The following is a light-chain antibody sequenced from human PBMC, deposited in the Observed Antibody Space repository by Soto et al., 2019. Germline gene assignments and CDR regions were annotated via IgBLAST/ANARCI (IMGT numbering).Light chain of an antibody. V-gene: IGLV3-1*01. Sequence: SYELTQPPSVSVSPGQTASITCSGDKLGDKYACWYQQKPGQSPVLVIYQDSKRPSGIPERFSGSNSGNTATLTISGTQAMDEADYYCQAWDSRTEVVFGGGTKVTVL. CDR3: QAWDSRTEVV. CDR2: QDS. CDR1: KLGDKY. J-gene: IGLJ2*01.